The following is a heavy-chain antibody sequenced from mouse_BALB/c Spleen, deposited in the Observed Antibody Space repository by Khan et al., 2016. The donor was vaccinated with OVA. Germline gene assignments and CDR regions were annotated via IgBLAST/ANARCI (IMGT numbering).Heavy chain of an antibody. Sequence: QVQLQQSGAELMKPGASVKISCKATGYTFSGYWLEWVKQRPGHGLEWIGEILPGSGSRNYNEKFKGKATFTADISSKTTYMQLSSLTSEDSAVYYWARVNYGRRDYFDYWGQGTTLTVSS. V-gene: IGHV1-9*01. CDR3: ARVNYGRRDYFDY. CDR1: GYTFSGYW. D-gene: IGHD1-1*01. CDR2: ILPGSGSR. J-gene: IGHJ2*01.